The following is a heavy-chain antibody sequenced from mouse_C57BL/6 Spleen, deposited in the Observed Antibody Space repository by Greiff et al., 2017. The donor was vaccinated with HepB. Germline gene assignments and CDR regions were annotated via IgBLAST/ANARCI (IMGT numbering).Heavy chain of an antibody. CDR1: GYTFTSYW. J-gene: IGHJ1*03. CDR2: IHPNSGST. CDR3: ARGVLMMVTRYWYFDV. Sequence: QVQLQQPGAELVKPGASVKLSCKASGYTFTSYWMHWVKQRPGQGLEWIGMIHPNSGSTNYNEKFKSKATLTVDKSSSTAYMQLSSLTSEDSAVYYCARGVLMMVTRYWYFDVWGTGTTVTVSS. V-gene: IGHV1-64*01. D-gene: IGHD2-3*01.